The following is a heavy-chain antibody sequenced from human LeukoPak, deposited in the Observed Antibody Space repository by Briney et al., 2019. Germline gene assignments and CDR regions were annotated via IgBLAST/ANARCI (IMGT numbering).Heavy chain of an antibody. J-gene: IGHJ4*02. CDR3: VASIISPSNY. Sequence: AGGSLRPSCATSGFTFNDHYLGWVRQAPGKGLEWVGRTKNRANSYTTEYAASVKGRFTISRDDSNNSLRLQMNSLKTEDTAIYYCVASIISPSNYWGQGTLVTVSS. CDR2: TKNRANSYTT. V-gene: IGHV3-72*01. CDR1: GFTFNDHY. D-gene: IGHD3-10*01.